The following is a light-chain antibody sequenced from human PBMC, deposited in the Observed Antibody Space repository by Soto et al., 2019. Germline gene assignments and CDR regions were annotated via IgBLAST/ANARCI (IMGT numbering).Light chain of an antibody. CDR1: QSVRSN. CDR3: QQYNNWPPWT. CDR2: GAS. J-gene: IGKJ1*01. Sequence: EIVMTQSPATLSVPPGERATLSCRASQSVRSNLAWYQQKPGQAPRLLIYGASTRATGIPARFSGSGSGTVFTLTISSLQSEDFEVDYCQQYNNWPPWTFGQGTKVDIK. V-gene: IGKV3-15*01.